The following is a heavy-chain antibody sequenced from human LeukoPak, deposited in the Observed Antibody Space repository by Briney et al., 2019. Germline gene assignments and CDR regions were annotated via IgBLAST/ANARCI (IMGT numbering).Heavy chain of an antibody. CDR2: FDPEDGET. D-gene: IGHD3-10*01. CDR3: ATTNGSGSYYYYYYYYYMDV. J-gene: IGHJ6*03. CDR1: GYTLTELS. V-gene: IGHV1-24*01. Sequence: ASVKVSCKVSGYTLTELSMHWVRQALGKGLEWMGGFDPEDGETIYAQKFQGRVTMTEDTSTDTAYMELSSLRSEDTAVYYCATTNGSGSYYYYYYYYYMDVWGKGTTVTVSS.